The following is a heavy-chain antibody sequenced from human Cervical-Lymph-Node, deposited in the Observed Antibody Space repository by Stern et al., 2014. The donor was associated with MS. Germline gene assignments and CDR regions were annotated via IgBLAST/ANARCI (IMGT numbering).Heavy chain of an antibody. CDR1: GFSFSDHY. D-gene: IGHD6-6*01. V-gene: IGHV3-11*01. CDR2: IGPTSITL. CDR3: ARRGRQSYTMDV. J-gene: IGHJ6*02. Sequence: VQLVESGGGLVKSGGSLRLSCAASGFSFSDHYMEWVRQAPGKGLEWVSCIGPTSITLYYADSVKGRFTVSRDNAKNSLYLQLTNLRAEDTAMYYCARRGRQSYTMDVWGQGTTVTVSS.